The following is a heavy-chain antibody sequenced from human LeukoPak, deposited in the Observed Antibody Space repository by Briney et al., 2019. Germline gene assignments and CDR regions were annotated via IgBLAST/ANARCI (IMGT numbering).Heavy chain of an antibody. J-gene: IGHJ4*02. D-gene: IGHD3-10*01. CDR2: FDPEDGET. CDR3: ARKSTQVVRGVINFDY. CDR1: GYTLTELS. Sequence: ASVKVSCKVSGYTLTELSMHWVRQAPGKGREWMGGFDPEDGETIYAQTFQGRVTMTEDTSTDTAYMELSSLRSEDTAVYYCARKSTQVVRGVINFDYWGQGTLVTVSS. V-gene: IGHV1-24*01.